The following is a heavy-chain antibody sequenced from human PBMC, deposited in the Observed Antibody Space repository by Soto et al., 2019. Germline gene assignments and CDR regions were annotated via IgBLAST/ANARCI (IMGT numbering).Heavy chain of an antibody. CDR2: IKSDGSEM. CDR3: ARDLGVVITAEYFQH. CDR1: GFTFSSYW. V-gene: IGHV3-7*03. J-gene: IGHJ1*01. Sequence: GGSLRLSCVASGFTFSSYWMSWVRQAPGKGLEWVANIKSDGSEMYYVDSVKGRFTISRDNARKSLYLQMNSLRVEDTDLYYCARDLGVVITAEYFQHRGQGTLVTVSS. D-gene: IGHD3-22*01.